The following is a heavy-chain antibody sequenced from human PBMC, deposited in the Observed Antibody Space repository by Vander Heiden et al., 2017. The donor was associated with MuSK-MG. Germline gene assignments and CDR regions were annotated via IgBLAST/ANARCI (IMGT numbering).Heavy chain of an antibody. CDR1: GFTFSNYW. D-gene: IGHD6-6*01. J-gene: IGHJ4*02. V-gene: IGHV3-7*01. Sequence: EVQLVESGGVLVQPGGSLRLSCAASGFTFSNYWMSWVRQAPGKGLEWVANIKQDGNQLYYVDSVKGRFTISRDNAKNSLYLQMNTLRAEDTAVYYCARIGYSSSSFDYWGQGTLVTVAS. CDR2: IKQDGNQL. CDR3: ARIGYSSSSFDY.